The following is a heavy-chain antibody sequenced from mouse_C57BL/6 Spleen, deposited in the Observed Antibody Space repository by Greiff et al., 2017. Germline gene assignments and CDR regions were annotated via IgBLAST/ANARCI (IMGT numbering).Heavy chain of an antibody. CDR2: INPSTGGT. D-gene: IGHD4-1*01. V-gene: IGHV1-42*01. J-gene: IGHJ3*01. CDR3: ARRVTGAWFAY. CDR1: GYSFTGYY. Sequence: EVQLQQSGPELVKPGASVKISCKASGYSFTGYYMNWVKQSPEKSLEWIGEINPSTGGTTYNQKFKAKATLTVDKSSSTAYMQLKSLTSEDSAVYYCARRVTGAWFAYGGQGTLVTVSA.